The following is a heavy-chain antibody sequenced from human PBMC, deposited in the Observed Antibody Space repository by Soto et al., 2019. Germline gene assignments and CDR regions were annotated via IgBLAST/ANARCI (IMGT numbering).Heavy chain of an antibody. J-gene: IGHJ4*02. Sequence: QVHLQESGPGLVKPSGTLSLTCAVSGGSITTNWWSWVRQPPGKGLEWIGEIYHSGTTNYNPSLRGRVTISVDKSTTQFSPNLTSVTAADSAIYYCARHIAVPRTRGFDYWGQGNLVTVSS. CDR1: GGSITTNW. CDR2: IYHSGTT. V-gene: IGHV4-4*02. CDR3: ARHIAVPRTRGFDY. D-gene: IGHD6-19*01.